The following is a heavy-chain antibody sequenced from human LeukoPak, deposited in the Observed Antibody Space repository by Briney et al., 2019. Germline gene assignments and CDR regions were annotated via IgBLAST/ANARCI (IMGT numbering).Heavy chain of an antibody. D-gene: IGHD2-15*01. V-gene: IGHV4-59*01. J-gene: IGHJ5*02. Sequence: PSETLSLTCTVSGGSISSYYWSWIRQPPGKGLEWIGYIYYSGSTNYNPSLKSRVTISVDTSKNQFSLKLSSVTAADTAVYYCARVGRYCSGGSCSNWFDPWGQGTLVTVSS. CDR2: IYYSGST. CDR3: ARVGRYCSGGSCSNWFDP. CDR1: GGSISSYY.